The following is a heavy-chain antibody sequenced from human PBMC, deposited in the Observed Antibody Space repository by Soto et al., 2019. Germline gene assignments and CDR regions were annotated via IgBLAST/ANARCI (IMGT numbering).Heavy chain of an antibody. Sequence: SETLSLTCNVSGASLSRSYWSWIRQPPGKGLEWIGRIYATGDTDYNPSLKSRISMSVDMSKKQFSLTLRSVTAADTAIYYCVGDGTKNLRDRFEPWGRGILVTVSS. J-gene: IGHJ5*02. CDR1: GASLSRSY. CDR2: IYATGDT. V-gene: IGHV4-4*07. D-gene: IGHD1-26*01. CDR3: VGDGTKNLRDRFEP.